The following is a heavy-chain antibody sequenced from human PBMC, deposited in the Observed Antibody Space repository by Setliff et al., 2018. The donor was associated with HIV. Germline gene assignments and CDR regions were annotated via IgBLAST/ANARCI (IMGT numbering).Heavy chain of an antibody. J-gene: IGHJ4*02. CDR2: IYYSGTT. CDR3: ASVTIFGVVFDY. V-gene: IGHV4-31*03. D-gene: IGHD3-3*01. Sequence: PSETLSLTCTVSGGSISSGGYYWSWIRQHPGKGLEWIGYIYYSGTTYYNPSLKSRVTVSVDTSKNQFSLKLSSVTAADTAVYYCASVTIFGVVFDYRGQGTLVTVSS. CDR1: GGSISSGGYY.